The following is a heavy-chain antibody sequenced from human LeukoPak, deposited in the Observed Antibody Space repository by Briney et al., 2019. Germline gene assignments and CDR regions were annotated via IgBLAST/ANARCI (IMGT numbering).Heavy chain of an antibody. D-gene: IGHD5/OR15-5a*01. CDR1: GFTFHNYA. J-gene: IGHJ4*02. Sequence: GGSLRLSCAASGFTFHNYAIHWVRQAPGKGLEWVSLTSGDGITTYLADSVKGRFTISRDNSKSSLFLQMNSLRTEDTALYYCARDHVYGGADYWGQGTLVTVSS. CDR2: TSGDGITT. V-gene: IGHV3-43*02. CDR3: ARDHVYGGADY.